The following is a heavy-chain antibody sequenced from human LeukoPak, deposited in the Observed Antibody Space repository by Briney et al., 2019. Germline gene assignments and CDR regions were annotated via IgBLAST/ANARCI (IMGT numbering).Heavy chain of an antibody. J-gene: IGHJ6*03. CDR3: ARSGAAGTYSYYYIDV. D-gene: IGHD6-19*01. Sequence: ASVKVSCKTSGYKFIDYYIHWVRQAPGQGFEWMGWINPKSGGTNYAQKFQGRVTMTRDTSISTTYMELGSLTSDDTAVYYCARSGAAGTYSYYYIDVWGKETTVTVSS. V-gene: IGHV1-2*02. CDR2: INPKSGGT. CDR1: GYKFIDYY.